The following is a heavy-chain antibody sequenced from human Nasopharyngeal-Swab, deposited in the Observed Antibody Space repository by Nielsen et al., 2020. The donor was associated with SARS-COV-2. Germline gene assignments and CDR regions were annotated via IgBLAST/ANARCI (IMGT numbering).Heavy chain of an antibody. V-gene: IGHV3-23*01. D-gene: IGHD3-10*01. J-gene: IGHJ4*02. CDR1: GFTFSRYE. CDR3: ARVPGFGEFY. Sequence: GESLKISCAASGFTFSRYEMSWVRQAPGKGLEWVSAISGSGGSTYYANSVKGRFTISRDNSKNTLYLQMNSLRAEDTAVYYCARVPGFGEFYWGQGTLVTVSS. CDR2: ISGSGGST.